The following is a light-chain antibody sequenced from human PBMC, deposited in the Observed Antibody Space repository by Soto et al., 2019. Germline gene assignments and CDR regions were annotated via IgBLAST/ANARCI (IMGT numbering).Light chain of an antibody. CDR2: AAS. V-gene: IGKV1-9*01. CDR3: QQLNSYPLT. Sequence: IQLTQSPSSLSASVGDRVTITCRASQGISSYLAWYQQKPGKAPKLLIYAASTLQSGVPSRFSGSGSGTDFSLPMSSLQPEDFATYYWQQLNSYPLTFGGGTKVEIK. J-gene: IGKJ4*01. CDR1: QGISSY.